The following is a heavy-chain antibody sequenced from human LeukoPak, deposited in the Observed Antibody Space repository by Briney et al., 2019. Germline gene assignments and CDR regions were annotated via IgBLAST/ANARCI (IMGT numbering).Heavy chain of an antibody. V-gene: IGHV4-34*01. J-gene: IGHJ4*02. D-gene: IGHD6-19*01. CDR3: ASESIAVAGLYYFDY. CDR1: GGSFSGYY. CDR2: INHSGST. Sequence: SETLSLTCAVYGGSFSGYYWSWIRQPPGKGLEWIGEINHSGSTNYNPSLKSRVTISVDTSKNQFSLKLSSVTAADTAVYYCASESIAVAGLYYFDYWGQGTLVTVSS.